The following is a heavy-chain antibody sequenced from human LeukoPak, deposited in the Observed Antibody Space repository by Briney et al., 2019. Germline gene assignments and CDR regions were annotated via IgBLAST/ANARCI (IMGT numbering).Heavy chain of an antibody. D-gene: IGHD6-13*01. V-gene: IGHV3-53*01. CDR3: ARDRDIAAAGSI. Sequence: GGSLRLSCAASGFTVSSNDMSWVRQAPGKGLEWVSVIYGGGSTYYADSVKGRFTISRDNSKNTLYLQMNSLRAEDTAVYYCARDRDIAAAGSIWGQGTLVTVSS. CDR2: IYGGGST. J-gene: IGHJ4*02. CDR1: GFTVSSND.